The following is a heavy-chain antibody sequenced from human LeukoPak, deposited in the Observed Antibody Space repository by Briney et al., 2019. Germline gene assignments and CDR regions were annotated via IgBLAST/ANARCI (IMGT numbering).Heavy chain of an antibody. J-gene: IGHJ4*02. Sequence: GGSLRLSCAASGFTFSSYAMSWVRQAPGKGLEWVSAISGSGGSTYYADSVKGRFTISRDNSKNTLYLQMNSLRAEDTAVYYCAKDPSSPPSYCTNGVCYLDDYWGQGTLVTVSS. CDR1: GFTFSSYA. CDR3: AKDPSSPPSYCTNGVCYLDDY. V-gene: IGHV3-23*01. D-gene: IGHD2-8*01. CDR2: ISGSGGST.